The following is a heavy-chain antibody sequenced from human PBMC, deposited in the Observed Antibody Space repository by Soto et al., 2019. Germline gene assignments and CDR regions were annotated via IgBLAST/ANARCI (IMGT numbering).Heavy chain of an antibody. CDR3: ARTTTVATFFDF. CDR2: IYYSGST. V-gene: IGHV4-59*08. J-gene: IGHJ4*02. Sequence: SETLSLTCTVSGGSISTYYWSWIRQPPGKGPEWIGYIYYSGSTYYNPSLKSRVTISVDTSKNQFSLKLSSVTAADTAVYYCARTTTVATFFDFWGQGILVTVSS. D-gene: IGHD4-17*01. CDR1: GGSISTYY.